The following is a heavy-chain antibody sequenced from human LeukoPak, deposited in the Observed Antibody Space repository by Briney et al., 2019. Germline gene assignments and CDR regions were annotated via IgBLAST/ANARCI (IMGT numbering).Heavy chain of an antibody. CDR1: GGSISSSSYY. J-gene: IGHJ4*02. Sequence: PSETLSLTCTVSGGSISSSSYYWGWIRQPPGKGLEWIGSIYYSGSTYYNPSLKSRVTISVDTSKNQFSLKLSSVTAADTAVYYSARRRDGYNSMAYYFDYWGQGTLVTVSS. CDR3: ARRRDGYNSMAYYFDY. CDR2: IYYSGST. D-gene: IGHD5-24*01. V-gene: IGHV4-39*01.